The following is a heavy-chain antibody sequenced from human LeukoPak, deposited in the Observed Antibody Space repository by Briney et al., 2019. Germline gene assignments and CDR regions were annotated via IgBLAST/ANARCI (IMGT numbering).Heavy chain of an antibody. D-gene: IGHD1-26*01. J-gene: IGHJ6*02. CDR1: GFTFSDYY. V-gene: IGHV3-11*05. CDR3: ARDTPRELPYYYGMDV. Sequence: GGSLRLSCAASGFTFSDYYMSWIRQAPGKGLEWVSYISSSSSYTNYADSVKGRFTISRDNAKNSLYLQMNSLRAEDTAVYYCARDTPRELPYYYGMDVWGQGTTVPVAS. CDR2: ISSSSSYT.